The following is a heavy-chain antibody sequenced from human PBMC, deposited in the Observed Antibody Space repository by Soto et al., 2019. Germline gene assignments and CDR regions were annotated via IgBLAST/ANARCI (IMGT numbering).Heavy chain of an antibody. Sequence: ASVKVSCKASGGTFSSYAISWVRQAPGQGLEWMGGINPGNGNTKYSQKFQGRVTITRDTSASTAYMELSSLRSEDTAVYYCARVPPTVLWFGESLYFQHWGQGTLVTVSS. V-gene: IGHV1-3*01. D-gene: IGHD3-10*01. CDR2: INPGNGNT. CDR1: GGTFSSYA. J-gene: IGHJ1*01. CDR3: ARVPPTVLWFGESLYFQH.